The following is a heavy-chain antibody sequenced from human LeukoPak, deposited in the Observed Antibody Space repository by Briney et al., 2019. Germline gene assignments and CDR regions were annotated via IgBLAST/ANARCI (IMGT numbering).Heavy chain of an antibody. V-gene: IGHV3-7*01. D-gene: IGHD4-17*01. Sequence: PGGSLRLSCAASGFTFSSYWMSWVGQAPGKGLEWVANIKQDGSEKYYVDSVKGRFTISRDNAKNSLYLQMNSLRAEDTAVYYCARVLTVTNAPIDYWGQGTLVTVSS. CDR1: GFTFSSYW. J-gene: IGHJ4*02. CDR2: IKQDGSEK. CDR3: ARVLTVTNAPIDY.